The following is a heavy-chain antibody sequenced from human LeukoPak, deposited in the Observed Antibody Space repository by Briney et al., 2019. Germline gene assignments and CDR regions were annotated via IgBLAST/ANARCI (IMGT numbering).Heavy chain of an antibody. D-gene: IGHD6-6*01. CDR1: GFTFSSYW. Sequence: GGTLRLSCAASGFTFSSYWMHWVRQAPGKGLVWVSHINTDGSSTTYADSVKGRLTISRDNAKNTLYLQMNSLRAEDTAVYYCARSGGSSSLGYWGQGTLVTVSS. CDR2: INTDGSST. CDR3: ARSGGSSSLGY. J-gene: IGHJ4*02. V-gene: IGHV3-74*01.